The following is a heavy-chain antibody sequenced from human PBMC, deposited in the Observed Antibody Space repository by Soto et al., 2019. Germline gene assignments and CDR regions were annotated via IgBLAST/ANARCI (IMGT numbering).Heavy chain of an antibody. Sequence: PGGSLRLSCAASGFTFSDYYMSWIRQAPGKGLEWVSYISSSGSTIYYADSVKGRFTISRDNAKNSLYLQMNSLRAEDTAVYYCARGCSYGSGSRYYYYMDVWGKGTTVTVSS. CDR1: GFTFSDYY. J-gene: IGHJ6*03. V-gene: IGHV3-11*01. CDR3: ARGCSYGSGSRYYYYMDV. D-gene: IGHD3-10*01. CDR2: ISSSGSTI.